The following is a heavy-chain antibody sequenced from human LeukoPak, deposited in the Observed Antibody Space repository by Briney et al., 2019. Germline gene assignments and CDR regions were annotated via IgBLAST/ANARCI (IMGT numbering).Heavy chain of an antibody. J-gene: IGHJ4*02. D-gene: IGHD3-3*01. V-gene: IGHV3-30-3*01. CDR3: ARDGGYDFWSGSPPGY. Sequence: PGGSLRLSCAASGFTFSSYAMHWVRQAPGKGLEWVAVISYDGSNKYYADSVKGRFTISRDNSKNTLYLQMNSLRAEDTAVYYCARDGGYDFWSGSPPGYWGQGTLVTVSS. CDR2: ISYDGSNK. CDR1: GFTFSSYA.